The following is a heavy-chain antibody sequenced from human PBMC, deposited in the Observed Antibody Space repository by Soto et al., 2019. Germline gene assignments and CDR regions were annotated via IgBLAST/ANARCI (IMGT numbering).Heavy chain of an antibody. V-gene: IGHV3-23*01. CDR2: IGAGGGST. CDR3: AKKQGGYYYYGMDV. Sequence: HPGESLRLSCVASGFTFSTYAMSWVRQAPGKGLEWVSVIGAGGGSTYYADSVKGRFTISRDNSKNTLYLQMNSLRAEDTAVYYCAKKQGGYYYYGMDVWGQGTTVTVSS. D-gene: IGHD3-16*01. J-gene: IGHJ6*02. CDR1: GFTFSTYA.